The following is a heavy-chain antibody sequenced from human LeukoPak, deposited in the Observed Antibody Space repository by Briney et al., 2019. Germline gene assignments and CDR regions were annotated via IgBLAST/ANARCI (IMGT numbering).Heavy chain of an antibody. CDR3: ARCGGVVVPAANHDY. J-gene: IGHJ4*02. Sequence: GGSLRLSCAASGFTFSDYYMNWIRQAPGKGLEWVSYISSSGSTIYYADSVKGRFTISRDNAKNSLYLQMNSLRAEDTAVYYCARCGGVVVPAANHDYWGQGTLVTVSS. CDR1: GFTFSDYY. V-gene: IGHV3-11*01. D-gene: IGHD2-2*01. CDR2: ISSSGSTI.